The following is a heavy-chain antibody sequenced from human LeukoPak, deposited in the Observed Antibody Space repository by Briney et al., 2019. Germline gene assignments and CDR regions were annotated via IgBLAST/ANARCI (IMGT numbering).Heavy chain of an antibody. CDR1: GFTFSSYS. CDR3: ARDRVVVPAAIDVMTPYYYYYYGMDV. J-gene: IGHJ6*02. Sequence: PGGSLRLSCAASGFTFSSYSMNWVRQAPGKGLEWVSSISSSSYIYYADSVKGRFTISRDNAKNSLYLQMNSLRAEDTAVYYCARDRVVVPAAIDVMTPYYYYYYGMDVWGQGTTVTVSS. CDR2: ISSSSYI. V-gene: IGHV3-21*01. D-gene: IGHD2-2*02.